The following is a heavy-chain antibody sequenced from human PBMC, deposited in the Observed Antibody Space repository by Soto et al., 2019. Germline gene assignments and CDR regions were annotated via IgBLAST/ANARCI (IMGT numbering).Heavy chain of an antibody. CDR2: IIPIFGTA. CDR1: GGTFSSYA. D-gene: IGHD3-22*01. CDR3: ARRLSYYDSSGYGY. Sequence: SVKVSCKASGGTFSSYAISWVRQAPGQGLEWMGGIIPIFGTANYAQKFQGRVTITADESTGTAYMELSSLRSEDTAVYYCARRLSYYDSSGYGYWGQGTLVTVSS. V-gene: IGHV1-69*13. J-gene: IGHJ4*02.